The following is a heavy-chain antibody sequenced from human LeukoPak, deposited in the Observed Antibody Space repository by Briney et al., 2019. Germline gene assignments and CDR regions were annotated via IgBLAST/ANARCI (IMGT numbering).Heavy chain of an antibody. V-gene: IGHV3-30*04. CDR3: ARDLGFLEWAYYYGMDV. Sequence: LGGSLRLSCAASGFTFSSYAMHWVRQAPGKGLEWVAVISYDGSNKYYADSVKGRFTISRDNSNNTLYLQMNSLRAEDTAVYYCARDLGFLEWAYYYGMDVWGQGTTVTVSS. D-gene: IGHD3-3*01. CDR2: ISYDGSNK. CDR1: GFTFSSYA. J-gene: IGHJ6*02.